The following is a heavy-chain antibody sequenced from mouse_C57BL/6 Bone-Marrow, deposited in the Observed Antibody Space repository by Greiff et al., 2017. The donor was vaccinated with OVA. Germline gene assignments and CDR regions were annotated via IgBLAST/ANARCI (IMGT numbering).Heavy chain of an antibody. CDR1: GYTFTSYW. V-gene: IGHV1-61*01. CDR3: ARDSNYWYVDV. D-gene: IGHD2-5*01. CDR2: IYPSDSET. J-gene: IGHJ1*03. Sequence: QVQLQQPGAELVRPGSSVKLSCKASGYTFTSYWMDWVKQRPGQGLEWIGNIYPSDSETHYNQKFKDKATLTVDKSSSTAYMQLSSLTSEDSAVYYCARDSNYWYVDVWGTGTTVTVSS.